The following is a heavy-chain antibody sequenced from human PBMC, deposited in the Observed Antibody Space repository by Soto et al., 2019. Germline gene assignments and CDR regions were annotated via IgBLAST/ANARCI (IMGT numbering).Heavy chain of an antibody. D-gene: IGHD6-6*01. CDR1: GFTFSSYA. CDR3: AKHEYSSSTSHLDY. J-gene: IGHJ4*02. CDR2: ISGSGGST. V-gene: IGHV3-23*01. Sequence: GGSLRLSCAASGFTFSSYAMSWVRQAPGKGLEWVSAISGSGGSTYYADSVKGRFTISRDNSKNTLYLQMNSLRAEDSAVYYCAKHEYSSSTSHLDYWGQGTLVTVSS.